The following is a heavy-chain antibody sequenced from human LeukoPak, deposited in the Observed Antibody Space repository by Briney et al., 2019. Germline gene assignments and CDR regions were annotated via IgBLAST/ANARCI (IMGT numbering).Heavy chain of an antibody. CDR3: ARGRKRFPFTYYYYMDV. V-gene: IGHV4-39*07. CDR1: GGSISTSNYY. D-gene: IGHD3-3*01. CDR2: IFYSGST. Sequence: SETLSPTCTVSGGSISTSNYYWGWIRQPPGKGLEWIGNIFYSGSTYYGPSLKSRLTISLDTSRNQFSLKLSSVTAADTAVYYCARGRKRFPFTYYYYMDVWGKGTTVTVSS. J-gene: IGHJ6*03.